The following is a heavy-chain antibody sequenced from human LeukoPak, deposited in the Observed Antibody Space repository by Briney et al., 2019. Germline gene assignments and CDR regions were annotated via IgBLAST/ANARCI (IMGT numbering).Heavy chain of an antibody. J-gene: IGHJ4*02. Sequence: PGGSLRLSRADSGFTSSSNVMHWVRQAPGKGLEWVAAISYGGTNEYYTDSVKGRFTISRDNSKNTVHLQMNSLRPADRAVYYCARDSGPGYIGGWFLNFDYWGQGTLVTVSS. CDR2: ISYGGTNE. CDR1: GFTSSSNV. D-gene: IGHD6-19*01. V-gene: IGHV3-30*04. CDR3: ARDSGPGYIGGWFLNFDY.